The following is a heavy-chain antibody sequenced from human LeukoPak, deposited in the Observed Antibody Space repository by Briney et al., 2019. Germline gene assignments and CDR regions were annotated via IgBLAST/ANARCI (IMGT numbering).Heavy chain of an antibody. CDR2: ISDSGGST. V-gene: IGHV3-23*01. CDR1: GFTFSNYA. J-gene: IGHJ4*02. CDR3: AKRRWLGGIGVADPFDH. Sequence: GGSLRLSCAASGFTFSNYAMSWVRQAPGKGLEWVSVISDSGGSTYYADSVKGRFTISRDNSKNTLYLQMNSLRADDTAVYYCAKRRWLGGIGVADPFDHWGQGTLVTVSS. D-gene: IGHD6-19*01.